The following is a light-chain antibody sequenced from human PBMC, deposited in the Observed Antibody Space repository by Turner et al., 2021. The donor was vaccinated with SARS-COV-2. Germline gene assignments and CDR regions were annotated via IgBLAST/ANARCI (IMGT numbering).Light chain of an antibody. CDR1: QSLLSSSDYRNY. V-gene: IGKV4-1*01. J-gene: IGKJ4*01. CDR3: QQCYSAPLT. Sequence: DIVMTQSPDSLALSLGERATINCKSSQSLLSSSDYRNYLVWYQQKPRQPPKLLISWASTREFGVPDRFSGSGSGTDFTLTIDSLQADDVAVYYCQQCYSAPLTFGGGTKVEIK. CDR2: WAS.